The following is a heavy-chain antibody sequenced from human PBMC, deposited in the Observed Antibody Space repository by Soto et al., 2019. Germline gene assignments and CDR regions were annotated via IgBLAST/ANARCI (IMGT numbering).Heavy chain of an antibody. J-gene: IGHJ6*03. D-gene: IGHD3-3*01. CDR3: ARGVGATRGYYFYIDV. V-gene: IGHV4-34*01. CDR1: GGSFSGHH. Sequence: QVQLQQWGAGLLKPSETLSLTCGVYGGSFSGHHWSWIRQPPGKGLEWIGEINHGGNTNYNPSLESRVTISVDTSKNQFSLRLTSVTAADTAVYYCARGVGATRGYYFYIDVWGKGTTVTVTS. CDR2: INHGGNT.